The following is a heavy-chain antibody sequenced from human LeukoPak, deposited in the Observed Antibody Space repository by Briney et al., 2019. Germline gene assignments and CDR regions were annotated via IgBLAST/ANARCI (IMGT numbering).Heavy chain of an antibody. CDR1: GFTVSSYG. Sequence: PGGSLRLSCAASGFTVSSYGMHWVRQAPGKGLEWVAFIRYDGSNKYYADSVKGRFTISRDNSKNTLYLQMNSLRAEDTAVYYCAKDGSPWSGSGAFDIWGQGTMVTVSS. CDR2: IRYDGSNK. D-gene: IGHD3-3*01. CDR3: AKDGSPWSGSGAFDI. V-gene: IGHV3-30*02. J-gene: IGHJ3*02.